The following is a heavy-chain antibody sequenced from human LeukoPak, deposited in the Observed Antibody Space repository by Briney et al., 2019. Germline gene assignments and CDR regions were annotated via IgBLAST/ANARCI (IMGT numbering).Heavy chain of an antibody. CDR1: GGSFSGYY. CDR3: ARGNHYYYDSSGHPYFDY. Sequence: SETLSLTCAVYGGSFSGYYWSWIRQPPGKGLEWIGEINHSGSTNYNPSLKSRVTISVDTSKNQFSLKLSSATAADTAVYYCARGNHYYYDSSGHPYFDYWGQGTLVTVSS. V-gene: IGHV4-34*01. J-gene: IGHJ4*02. D-gene: IGHD3-22*01. CDR2: INHSGST.